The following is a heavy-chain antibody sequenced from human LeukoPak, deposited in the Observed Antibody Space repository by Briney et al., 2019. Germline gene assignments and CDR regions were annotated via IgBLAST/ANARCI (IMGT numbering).Heavy chain of an antibody. CDR2: ISGSGSSGGST. V-gene: IGHV3-23*01. CDR3: AKGSHYCTSTSCYPTRPLFDY. Sequence: GGSLRLSCVASGFTFSSYAVAWVRQAPGKGLEWVSGISGSGSSGGSTYYADSVKGRFTISRDNANNTVYLQMNSLSAEDTAVYFCAKGSHYCTSTSCYPTRPLFDYWGQGTLVTVSS. J-gene: IGHJ4*02. CDR1: GFTFSSYA. D-gene: IGHD2-2*01.